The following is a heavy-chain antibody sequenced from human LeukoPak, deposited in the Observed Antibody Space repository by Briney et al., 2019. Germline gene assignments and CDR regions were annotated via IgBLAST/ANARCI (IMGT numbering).Heavy chain of an antibody. CDR1: GFTFSSYA. CDR3: AKRPHVGSKVVVSPHNFDY. J-gene: IGHJ4*02. D-gene: IGHD3-22*01. CDR2: ISGSGGST. V-gene: IGHV3-23*01. Sequence: GGSLRLSCAASGFTFSSYAMSWVRQAPGKGLEWVSAISGSGGSTYYADSVKGRFTISRDNSKNTLYLQMNSLRAEDTAVYYCAKRPHVGSKVVVSPHNFDYWGQGTLVTVSS.